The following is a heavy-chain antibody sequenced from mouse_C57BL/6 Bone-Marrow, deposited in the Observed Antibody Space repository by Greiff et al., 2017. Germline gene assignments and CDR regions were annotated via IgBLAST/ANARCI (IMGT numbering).Heavy chain of an antibody. Sequence: EVKLEESGGGLVKPGASLKLSCEASGFTFSSYAMHWVRQTPEKRLEWVANISDGGSYTNYPDNVKGRVTISRDNAKSNLYLQMSHLKSEDTAMYDCERDTKLPYYYAMDCRGQGATVTVSS. D-gene: IGHD2-12*01. CDR2: ISDGGSYT. V-gene: IGHV5-4*01. CDR3: ERDTKLPYYYAMDC. J-gene: IGHJ4*01. CDR1: GFTFSSYA.